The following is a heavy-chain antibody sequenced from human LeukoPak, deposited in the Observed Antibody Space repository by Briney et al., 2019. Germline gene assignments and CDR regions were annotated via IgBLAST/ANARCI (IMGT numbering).Heavy chain of an antibody. CDR1: GYTFTSYD. V-gene: IGHV1-8*01. Sequence: ASVKVSCKASGYTFTSYDINWVRQATGQGLEWMGWMNPNSGNTGYAQKFQGRVTMTRNTSISTAYTELSSLRSEDTAVYYCARAVPAAMHPFDYWGQGTLVTVSS. J-gene: IGHJ4*02. CDR2: MNPNSGNT. D-gene: IGHD2-2*01. CDR3: ARAVPAAMHPFDY.